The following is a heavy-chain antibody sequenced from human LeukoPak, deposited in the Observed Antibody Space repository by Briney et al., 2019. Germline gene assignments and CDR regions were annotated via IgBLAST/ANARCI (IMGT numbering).Heavy chain of an antibody. CDR1: GGTFSSYA. CDR2: IIPIFGTA. D-gene: IGHD4-17*01. Sequence: SVKVSCKASGGTFSSYAISWVRQAPGQGLEWMGRIIPIFGTANYAQKFQGRVTITTDESTSTAYMELSSLRSEDTAVYYGARGTTVTTVSAFVIWGQGTMVTVSS. V-gene: IGHV1-69*05. J-gene: IGHJ3*02. CDR3: ARGTTVTTVSAFVI.